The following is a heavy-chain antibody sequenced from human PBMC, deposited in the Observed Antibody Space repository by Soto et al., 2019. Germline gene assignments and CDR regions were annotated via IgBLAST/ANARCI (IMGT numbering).Heavy chain of an antibody. V-gene: IGHV3-66*01. CDR2: IQSGGST. Sequence: EVQLVESGGGLVQPGGSLRLSCAASGFTVSTKYMSWVRQAPGKGLEWISLIQSGGSTYYAGSVEGRFTISRDNSENMLCLQMNSLRVEDTAMYYCTRDDVYCDGGGCYEVPMDVRGSGTTVAVSA. CDR1: GFTVSTKY. J-gene: IGHJ6*04. CDR3: TRDDVYCDGGGCYEVPMDV. D-gene: IGHD2-15*01.